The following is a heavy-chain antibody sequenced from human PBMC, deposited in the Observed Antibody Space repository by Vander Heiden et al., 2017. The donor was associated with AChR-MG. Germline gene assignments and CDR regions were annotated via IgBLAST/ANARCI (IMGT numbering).Heavy chain of an antibody. Sequence: EVQLVEPGGDLVQPGRSLRLSCTASAFTIGDYAMTSVRQAPGKGLEWVGFVRSRATEYAASVKGRFTISRDDSKSDAYLQLNSLTSEDTAVYYCTRGNTVVGAKYYFDYWGQGTLVTVSS. CDR1: AFTIGDYA. CDR2: VRSRAT. CDR3: TRGNTVVGAKYYFDY. V-gene: IGHV3-49*04. D-gene: IGHD1-26*01. J-gene: IGHJ4*02.